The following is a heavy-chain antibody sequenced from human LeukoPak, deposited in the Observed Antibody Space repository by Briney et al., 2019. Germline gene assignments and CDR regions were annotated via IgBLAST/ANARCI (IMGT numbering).Heavy chain of an antibody. CDR3: ASISGSYYAGTFDY. CDR2: IYHSGST. J-gene: IGHJ4*02. V-gene: IGHV4-59*12. D-gene: IGHD1-26*01. CDR1: GGSISSYY. Sequence: SETLSLTCTVSGGSISSYYWSWIRQPAGKGLEWIGEIYHSGSTNYNPSLKSRVTISVDKSKNQFSLKLSSVTAADTAVYYCASISGSYYAGTFDYWGQGTLVTVSS.